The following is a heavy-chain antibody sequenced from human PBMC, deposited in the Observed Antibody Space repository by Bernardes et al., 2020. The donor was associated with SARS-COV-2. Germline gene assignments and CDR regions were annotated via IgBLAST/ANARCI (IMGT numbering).Heavy chain of an antibody. Sequence: GGSLRLSCAASGFTFSSYWMHWVRQAPGKGLVWVSRINSDGSSTSYADSVKGRFTISRDNAKNTLYLQMNSLRAEDTAVYYCARGGLELRYYYYYGMDVWGQVTTVTVSS. V-gene: IGHV3-74*01. J-gene: IGHJ6*02. D-gene: IGHD1-7*01. CDR3: ARGGLELRYYYYYGMDV. CDR2: INSDGSST. CDR1: GFTFSSYW.